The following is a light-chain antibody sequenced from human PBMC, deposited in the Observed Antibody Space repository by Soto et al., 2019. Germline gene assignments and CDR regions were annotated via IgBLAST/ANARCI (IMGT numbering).Light chain of an antibody. CDR2: GAS. J-gene: IGKJ1*01. Sequence: EIVMTQSPATLSVSPGARATLSCRASQSVSSNLAWYQQKPGQAPRLLMYGASTRATGIPARFSGSGSETEFTLTISSLQSEDFAVYYCQQYNNWPPWTFGQGTKVDIK. CDR1: QSVSSN. V-gene: IGKV3-15*01. CDR3: QQYNNWPPWT.